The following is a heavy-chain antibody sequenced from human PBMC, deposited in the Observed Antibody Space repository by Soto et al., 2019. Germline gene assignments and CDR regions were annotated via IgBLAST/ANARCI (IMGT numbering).Heavy chain of an antibody. CDR2: ISYDGSNK. D-gene: IGHD1-7*01. CDR1: GFTFSSYG. Sequence: QVQLVESGGGVVQPGRSLRLSCAASGFTFSSYGMHWVRQAPGKGLEWVAVISYDGSNKYYADSVKGRFTISRDNSKNTLSLQMNSLRAEDTAVYYCAINWNYAYYYGMDVWGQGTTVTVSS. V-gene: IGHV3-30*03. J-gene: IGHJ6*02. CDR3: AINWNYAYYYGMDV.